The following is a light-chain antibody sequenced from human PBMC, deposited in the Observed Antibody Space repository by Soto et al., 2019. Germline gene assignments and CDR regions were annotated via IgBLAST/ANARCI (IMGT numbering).Light chain of an antibody. J-gene: IGLJ2*01. CDR1: SSDVGSYNL. Sequence: SALTQPASVSGSPGQSITISCTGTSSDVGSYNLVSWYQQHPGKAPKLMIYEGSKRPSGVSNRFSGSKSVNTASLTISGLQAEDEADYYCCSYAGSSTAVVFGGGTKLTVL. CDR3: CSYAGSSTAVV. V-gene: IGLV2-23*01. CDR2: EGS.